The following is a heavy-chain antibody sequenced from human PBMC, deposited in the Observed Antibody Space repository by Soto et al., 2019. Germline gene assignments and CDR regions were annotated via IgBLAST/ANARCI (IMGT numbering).Heavy chain of an antibody. CDR2: IYYSGST. D-gene: IGHD3-3*01. CDR1: GGSISSSSYY. Sequence: QLQLQESGPGLVKPSETLSLTCTVSGGSISSSSYYWGWIRQPPGKGLEWIGNIYYSGSTYYNPSLKSRVTISVDTSKNQFSLKLNSVTAADTAAYYCARPQKFLEGGWYFDFWGQGTLVTVSS. J-gene: IGHJ4*02. V-gene: IGHV4-39*01. CDR3: ARPQKFLEGGWYFDF.